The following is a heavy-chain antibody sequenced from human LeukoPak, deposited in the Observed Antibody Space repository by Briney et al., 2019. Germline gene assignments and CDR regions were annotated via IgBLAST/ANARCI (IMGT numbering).Heavy chain of an antibody. CDR3: ARDGEATMVRGVIIMYYYYMDV. CDR1: GFTFSSYA. CDR2: ISYDGSNT. D-gene: IGHD3-10*01. J-gene: IGHJ6*03. V-gene: IGHV3-30*01. Sequence: GGSLRLSCAASGFTFSSYAMHWVRQAPGKGLEWVAVISYDGSNTYYADSVKGRFTISRDNSKNTQYLQMNSLRAEDTAVYYCARDGEATMVRGVIIMYYYYMDVWGKGTTVTVSS.